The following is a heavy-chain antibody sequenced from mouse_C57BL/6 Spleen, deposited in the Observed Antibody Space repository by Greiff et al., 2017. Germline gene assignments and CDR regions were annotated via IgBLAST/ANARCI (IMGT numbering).Heavy chain of an antibody. CDR2: IRNKANGYTT. CDR1: GFTFTDYY. D-gene: IGHD1-1*01. J-gene: IGHJ1*03. Sequence: EVKLVESGGGLVQPGGSLSLSCAASGFTFTDYYMSWVRQPPGKALEWLGFIRNKANGYTTEYSASVKGRFTISRDNSQSILYLQMNALRAEDSATYYCARSLYGSSYWYFEVWGTGTTVTVSS. CDR3: ARSLYGSSYWYFEV. V-gene: IGHV7-3*01.